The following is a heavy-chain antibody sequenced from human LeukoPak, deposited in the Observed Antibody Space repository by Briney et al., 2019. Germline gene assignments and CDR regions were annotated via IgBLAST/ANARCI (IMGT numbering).Heavy chain of an antibody. CDR1: GFTFNSYA. CDR2: ISDTGGST. CDR3: AKEKDWNDGLDY. Sequence: GGSLRLSCAASGFTFNSYAMTWVRQAPGKGLEWVSTISDTGGSTYYADSVKGRFTISRDNSKKTLYLQMNSLRAEDTAVYYCAKEKDWNDGLDYWGQGTLVTVSS. V-gene: IGHV3-23*01. J-gene: IGHJ4*02. D-gene: IGHD1-1*01.